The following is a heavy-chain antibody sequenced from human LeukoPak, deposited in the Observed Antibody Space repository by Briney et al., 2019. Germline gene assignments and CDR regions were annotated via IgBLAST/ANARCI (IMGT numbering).Heavy chain of an antibody. CDR1: GGSIVSHY. CDR2: FYASGTT. Sequence: SETLSLTCTVSGGSIVSHYWNWIRQPAGRGLEWIGRFYASGTTNTSPSLKSRVTMSVDTSKTQFSLRLSSVTAADTALYYCARGSYEVDAFDIWGQGTMVTVSS. D-gene: IGHD3-3*01. CDR3: ARGSYEVDAFDI. J-gene: IGHJ3*02. V-gene: IGHV4-4*07.